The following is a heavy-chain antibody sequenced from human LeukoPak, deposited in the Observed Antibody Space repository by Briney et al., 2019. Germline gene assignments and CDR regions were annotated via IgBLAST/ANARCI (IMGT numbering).Heavy chain of an antibody. Sequence: GASVKVSCKASGYTFTSYYMHWVRQAPGQGLEWMGIINPSGGSTSYAQKFQGRVTMIRDTSTSTVYMELSSLRSEDTAVYYCARDLSIAVAGTVFYYYYGMDVWGQGTTVTVSS. J-gene: IGHJ6*02. V-gene: IGHV1-46*01. CDR3: ARDLSIAVAGTVFYYYYGMDV. CDR1: GYTFTSYY. D-gene: IGHD6-19*01. CDR2: INPSGGST.